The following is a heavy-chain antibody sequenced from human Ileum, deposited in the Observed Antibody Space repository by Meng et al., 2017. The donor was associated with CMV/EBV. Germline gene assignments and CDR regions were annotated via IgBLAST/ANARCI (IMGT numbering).Heavy chain of an antibody. CDR3: AKGASNMWFGGDF. V-gene: IGHV3-15*01. CDR1: GFTFINAW. J-gene: IGHJ4*02. D-gene: IGHD3-10*01. Sequence: GESLKISCAASGFTFINAWMSWVRQAPGKGLEWVGRIKSKTDGGTTDYAAPVKGRFTISRDDSKNTLFLQMNSLRAEDTAVYFCAKGASNMWFGGDFWGQGTLVTVSS. CDR2: IKSKTDGGTT.